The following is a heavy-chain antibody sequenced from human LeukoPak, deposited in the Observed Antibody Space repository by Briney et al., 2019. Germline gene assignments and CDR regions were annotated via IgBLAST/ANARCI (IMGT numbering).Heavy chain of an antibody. V-gene: IGHV1-18*01. CDR3: ARDIGYDILTGYDY. CDR2: ISAYNGNT. CDR1: GYTFTSYG. J-gene: IGHJ4*02. D-gene: IGHD3-9*01. Sequence: GASVKVSCKASGYTFTSYGISWVRQAPGQGLEWMGWISAYNGNTNYAQKLQGRVTMTTDTSTSTAYMELRSLRSDDTAVYYCARDIGYDILTGYDYWGQGTLVTVPS.